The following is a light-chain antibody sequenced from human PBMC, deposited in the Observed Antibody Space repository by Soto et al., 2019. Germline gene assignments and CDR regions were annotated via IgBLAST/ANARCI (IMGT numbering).Light chain of an antibody. CDR1: QDIRTS. CDR2: AAS. V-gene: IGKV1-39*01. CDR3: QQSDSTPIT. Sequence: DIQMTQSPSSLPASAGDRVTVTCRASQDIRTSLNWYRQKPGKAPELLIYAASNLESGVPARFSGSGFGTDFVLTISSLQPEDFATYYCQQSDSTPITFGQGTRLEI. J-gene: IGKJ5*01.